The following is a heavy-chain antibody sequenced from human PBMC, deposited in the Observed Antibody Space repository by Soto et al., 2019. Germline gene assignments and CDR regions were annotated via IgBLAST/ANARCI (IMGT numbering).Heavy chain of an antibody. CDR2: ISSSSSYI. J-gene: IGHJ5*02. CDR3: ARASMSGFDP. Sequence: GGSLRLSCAASGFTFSSYSMNWVRQAPGKGLEWVSSISSSSSYIYYADSVKGRFTISRDNAKNSLYLQMNSLRSEDTAVYYCARASMSGFDPWGQGTLVTVSS. CDR1: GFTFSSYS. V-gene: IGHV3-21*01.